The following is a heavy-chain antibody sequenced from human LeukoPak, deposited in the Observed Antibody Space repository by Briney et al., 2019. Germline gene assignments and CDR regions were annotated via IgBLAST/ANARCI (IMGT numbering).Heavy chain of an antibody. Sequence: SETLSLTCTVSGGSISNYYWSWIRQPPGKGLEWIGYIHYSGRTKYDPSLESRVTISVGTSKNQFSLKVSSVTAPDTAIYYCARHQDGYGDYFDFWGQGILVTVSS. V-gene: IGHV4-59*08. CDR1: GGSISNYY. D-gene: IGHD5-24*01. CDR3: ARHQDGYGDYFDF. J-gene: IGHJ4*02. CDR2: IHYSGRT.